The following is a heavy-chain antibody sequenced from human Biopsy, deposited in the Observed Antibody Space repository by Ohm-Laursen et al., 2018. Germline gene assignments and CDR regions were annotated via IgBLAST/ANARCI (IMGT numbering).Heavy chain of an antibody. CDR2: IYSGGNT. Sequence: PGTLSLTCTLSGYSIIPSGPENWSWIRQPPGQGLQYIGFIYSGGNTNYNPSLRSRVTMSVDTSKNQFSLRLNSVTAADTAVYYCARGMRTTGWPYFDYWGQGILVTVSP. D-gene: IGHD2/OR15-2a*01. J-gene: IGHJ4*02. V-gene: IGHV4-61*01. CDR3: ARGMRTTGWPYFDY. CDR1: GYSIIPSGPEN.